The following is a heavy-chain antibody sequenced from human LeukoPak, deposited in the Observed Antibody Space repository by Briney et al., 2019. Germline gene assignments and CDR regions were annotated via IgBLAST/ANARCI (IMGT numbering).Heavy chain of an antibody. CDR2: IAGKTDGGAT. D-gene: IGHD3-10*01. CDR1: GLTVTNAW. Sequence: GGSLRLSCSASGLTVTNAWMNWVRQAPGEGLDWVGRIAGKTDGGATDYAAPVKGRFTISRDDSKNTLNLQMNSLKTEDTAVYYCTTGIRGDWGQGTLVTVSS. CDR3: TTGIRGD. J-gene: IGHJ4*02. V-gene: IGHV3-15*07.